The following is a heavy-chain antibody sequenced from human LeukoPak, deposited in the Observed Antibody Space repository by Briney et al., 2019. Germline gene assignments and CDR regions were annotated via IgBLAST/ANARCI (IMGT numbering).Heavy chain of an antibody. Sequence: PSETLSLTCAVYGASLHGHYWSWIRQSPGKGLEWIGEGGDRGGTKFNPSLKGRVSISVDTSKNQFSLKLSSVTAADTAVYYCARGGGYTAMIHFDYWGQGTLVTVSS. V-gene: IGHV4-34*01. CDR2: GGDRGGT. J-gene: IGHJ4*02. D-gene: IGHD5-18*01. CDR3: ARGGGYTAMIHFDY. CDR1: GASLHGHY.